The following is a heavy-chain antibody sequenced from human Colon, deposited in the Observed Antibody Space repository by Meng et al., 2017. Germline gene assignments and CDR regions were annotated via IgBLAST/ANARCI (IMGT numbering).Heavy chain of an antibody. CDR2: IYYSGMP. Sequence: SETLSLTCSFSGVKTSGSFYWNWIRHLPGKGLEWIGKIYYSGMPNYNPSLKSRVSMSVDTSTMQFSLQLRSVTAADTDVYYCAEGLTSHKWGQGKLVTVSS. V-gene: IGHV4-31*03. CDR3: AEGLTSHK. CDR1: GVKTSGSFY. D-gene: IGHD3-9*01. J-gene: IGHJ1*01.